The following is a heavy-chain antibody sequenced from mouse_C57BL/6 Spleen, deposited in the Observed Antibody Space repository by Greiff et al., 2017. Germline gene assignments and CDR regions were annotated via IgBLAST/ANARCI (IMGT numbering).Heavy chain of an antibody. CDR1: GYTFTSYW. D-gene: IGHD4-1*01. CDR2: IHPNSGST. Sequence: QVQLQQPGAELVKPGASVKLSCKASGYTFTSYWMHWVKQRPGQGLEWIGMIHPNSGSTNYNEKFKSKATLTVDKSSSTAYMQLSSLTSEDSAVYYCELTGTDCAMDYWGQGTSVTVSS. V-gene: IGHV1-64*01. CDR3: ELTGTDCAMDY. J-gene: IGHJ4*01.